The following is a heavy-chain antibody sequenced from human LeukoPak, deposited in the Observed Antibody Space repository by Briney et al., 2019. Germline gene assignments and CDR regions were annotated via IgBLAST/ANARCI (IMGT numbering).Heavy chain of an antibody. CDR3: ANQGSWSAFDI. J-gene: IGHJ3*02. CDR2: IKQDGSEK. Sequence: PGGSLRLSCAASGFTFSSYWMSWVRQAPGKGLEWVANIKQDGSEKYYVDSVKGRFTISRDNAKNSLYMQMNSLRAEDTAVYYCANQGSWSAFDIWGQGTMVTVSS. CDR1: GFTFSSYW. D-gene: IGHD6-13*01. V-gene: IGHV3-7*05.